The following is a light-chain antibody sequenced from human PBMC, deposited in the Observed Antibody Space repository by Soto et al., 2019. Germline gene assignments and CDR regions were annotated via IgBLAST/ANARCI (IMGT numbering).Light chain of an antibody. Sequence: QSALTQPASVSGSPGQSITISCTGTSTDVGGYNYVSWYQHHPGRGPKLMIYDVSNRPSGVSRRFSGSKSGNTASLTISGLQAEDEADYFCSSYTSSSTLVLFGGGTKLTVL. CDR2: DVS. CDR3: SSYTSSSTLVL. V-gene: IGLV2-14*03. CDR1: STDVGGYNY. J-gene: IGLJ2*01.